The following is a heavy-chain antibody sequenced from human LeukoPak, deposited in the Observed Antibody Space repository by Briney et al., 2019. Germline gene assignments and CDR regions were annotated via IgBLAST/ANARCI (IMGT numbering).Heavy chain of an antibody. V-gene: IGHV4-4*07. D-gene: IGHD2-15*01. Sequence: SETLSLTCTVSGGSISSYYWSWIRQPAGKGLEWIGRIYTSWSTNYNPSLKSRVTMSVETSKNQFSLKLSSVTAADTAVYYCARDVPGDMCSGGSCYSKWFDPWGQGTLVTVSS. CDR2: IYTSWST. J-gene: IGHJ5*02. CDR1: GGSISSYY. CDR3: ARDVPGDMCSGGSCYSKWFDP.